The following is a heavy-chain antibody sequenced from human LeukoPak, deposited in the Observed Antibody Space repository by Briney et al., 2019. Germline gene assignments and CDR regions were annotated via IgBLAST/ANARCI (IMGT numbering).Heavy chain of an antibody. D-gene: IGHD3-10*01. J-gene: IGHJ5*02. CDR3: ARGRRRRLLWCGESTDEHNWFDP. CDR1: GGSFSGYY. CDR2: INHSGST. V-gene: IGHV4-34*01. Sequence: PSETLSLTCAVYGGSFSGYYWSWIRQPPGKGLEWIGEINHSGSTNYNPSLKSRVTISVDTSKNQFSLKLSSVTAADTAVYYCARGRRRRLLWCGESTDEHNWFDPWGQGTLVTVSS.